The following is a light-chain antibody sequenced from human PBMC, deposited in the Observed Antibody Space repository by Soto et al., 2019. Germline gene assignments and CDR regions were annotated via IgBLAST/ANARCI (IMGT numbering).Light chain of an antibody. CDR2: EVT. Sequence: QSALTQPVSVSGSPGQSITISCAGTRDDIDAYDYVSWYQQHPGNAPKLLVYEVTNRPSGVSDRFSGSKSGNTACLTISGLQAEDEADYYCNSYTNSSAVVFGGGTKVTVL. J-gene: IGLJ2*01. CDR1: RDDIDAYDY. CDR3: NSYTNSSAVV. V-gene: IGLV2-14*01.